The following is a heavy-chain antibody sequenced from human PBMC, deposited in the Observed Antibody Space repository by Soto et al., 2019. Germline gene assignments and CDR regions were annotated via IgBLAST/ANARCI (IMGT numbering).Heavy chain of an antibody. D-gene: IGHD3-3*01. CDR1: GYSFTNHW. Sequence: GESLKISCEGVGYSFTNHWIAWVRQMPGKGLEWMGTIYPGDSDMRYSPSFRGQVTMSVDKSINTAYLQWGSLKASDTAKYYCARLSREFWSGFEYWGQGTLVTVS. CDR2: IYPGDSDM. CDR3: ARLSREFWSGFEY. J-gene: IGHJ4*02. V-gene: IGHV5-51*01.